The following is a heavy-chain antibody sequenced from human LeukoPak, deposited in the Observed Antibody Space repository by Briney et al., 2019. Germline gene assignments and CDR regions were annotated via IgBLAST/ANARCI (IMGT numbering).Heavy chain of an antibody. CDR2: IHPADSDT. D-gene: IGHD3-22*01. Sequence: GASLQISCQGSGYSFNTYWIGWVRQLPGKGLEWMGIIHPADSDTRYSPSFQGQVTISADKSIGTTYLQWSSLKASDTAMYYCATRPYYDGSGSYWLYWGQGTLVTVSS. J-gene: IGHJ4*02. V-gene: IGHV5-51*01. CDR3: ATRPYYDGSGSYWLY. CDR1: GYSFNTYW.